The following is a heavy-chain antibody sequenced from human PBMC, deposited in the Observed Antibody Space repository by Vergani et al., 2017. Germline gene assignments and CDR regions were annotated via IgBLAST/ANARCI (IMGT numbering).Heavy chain of an antibody. CDR3: ARGGSISMFGVVISDYYGMDV. D-gene: IGHD3-3*02. CDR1: GGSFSGYY. CDR2: INHSGST. V-gene: IGHV4-34*01. J-gene: IGHJ6*02. Sequence: QVQLQQWGAGLLKPSETLSLTCAVYGGSFSGYYCSWIRQPPGKGLEWVGEINHSGSTNYNPSLKSRVTISVAKSKTQFSLKLSSVTAAYTAVYYCARGGSISMFGVVISDYYGMDVWGQGTTVTVSS.